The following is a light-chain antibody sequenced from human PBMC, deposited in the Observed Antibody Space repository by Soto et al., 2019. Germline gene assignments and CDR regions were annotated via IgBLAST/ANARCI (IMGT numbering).Light chain of an antibody. CDR1: SSDVGGYDY. CDR2: DVS. CDR3: SSYTSSVANV. Sequence: QSALTQPASVSGSPGQSITISCTGTSSDVGGYDYVSWYQHHPGKAPKLMIYDVSNRPSGISSRFSGSKSGNTASLTISGLQAEDEADYYCSSYTSSVANVFGTGTQLTVL. J-gene: IGLJ1*01. V-gene: IGLV2-14*03.